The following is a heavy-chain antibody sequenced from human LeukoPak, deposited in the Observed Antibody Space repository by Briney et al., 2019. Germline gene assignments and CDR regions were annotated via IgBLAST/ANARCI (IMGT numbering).Heavy chain of an antibody. V-gene: IGHV4-4*02. CDR3: ARTLGDYGSGSYYY. CDR1: GGSISSSNW. Sequence: PSETLSLTCAVSGGSISSSNWWSWVRQPPGKGLEWIGEIYHSGSTNYNPSLKSRVTISVDKSKNQFSLKLSSVTAADTAVYYCARTLGDYGSGSYYYWGQGTLVTVSS. CDR2: IYHSGST. J-gene: IGHJ4*02. D-gene: IGHD3-10*01.